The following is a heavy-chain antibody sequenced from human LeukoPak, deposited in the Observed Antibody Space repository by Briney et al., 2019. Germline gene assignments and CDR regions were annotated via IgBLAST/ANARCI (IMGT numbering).Heavy chain of an antibody. D-gene: IGHD6-19*01. CDR2: ISSDGRNK. CDR3: AREYRSAWTSFDY. J-gene: IGHJ4*02. Sequence: GGSLRLSCAASGFTFSTYTMNWVRQAPGKGLEWVSFISSDGRNKYYADSVKGRFTISRDNSESSLFLQMNSLRAEDTAVYYCAREYRSAWTSFDYWGQGTLVTPSA. CDR1: GFTFSTYT. V-gene: IGHV3-30*04.